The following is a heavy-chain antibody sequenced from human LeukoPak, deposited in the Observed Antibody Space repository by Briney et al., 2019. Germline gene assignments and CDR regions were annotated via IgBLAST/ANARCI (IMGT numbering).Heavy chain of an antibody. CDR1: GFTFSSYE. D-gene: IGHD6-13*01. Sequence: TGGSLRLSCAASGFTFSSYEMNWVRQAPGKGLEWVSYISSSGSTIYYADSVKGRFTISRDNAKNSLYLQMNSLRAEDTAVYYCARDSAWGIAAADYWGQGTLVTVSS. CDR2: ISSSGSTI. V-gene: IGHV3-48*03. J-gene: IGHJ4*02. CDR3: ARDSAWGIAAADY.